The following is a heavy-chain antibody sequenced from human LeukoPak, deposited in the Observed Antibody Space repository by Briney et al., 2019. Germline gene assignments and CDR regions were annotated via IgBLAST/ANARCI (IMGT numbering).Heavy chain of an antibody. J-gene: IGHJ5*02. CDR3: ARGYIVVVVAATNWFDP. D-gene: IGHD2-15*01. Sequence: SETLSLTCTVSGGSISSSSYYWGWIRQPPGKGLEWIGSIYYSGSTYYNPSLKSRVTISVDTSKNQFSLKLSSVTAADTAVYYCARGYIVVVVAATNWFDPWGQGTLVTVSS. CDR2: IYYSGST. V-gene: IGHV4-39*01. CDR1: GGSISSSSYY.